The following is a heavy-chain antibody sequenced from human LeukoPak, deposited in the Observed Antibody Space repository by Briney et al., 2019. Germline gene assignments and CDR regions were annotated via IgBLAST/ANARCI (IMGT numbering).Heavy chain of an antibody. V-gene: IGHV3-30*04. CDR2: ISYDGSNK. D-gene: IGHD6-13*01. J-gene: IGHJ3*02. CDR3: ARDPTAAGTGDI. Sequence: GSLRLSRAASGFTFSSYAMHWVRQAPGKGLEWVAVISYDGSNKYYADSVKGRFTISRDNSKNTLYLQMNSLRAEDTAVYYCARDPTAAGTGDIWGQGTMVTVSS. CDR1: GFTFSSYA.